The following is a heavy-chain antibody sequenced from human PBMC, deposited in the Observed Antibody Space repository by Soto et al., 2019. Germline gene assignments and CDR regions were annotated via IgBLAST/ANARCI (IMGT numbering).Heavy chain of an antibody. CDR1: GFTFSDYY. CDR2: ISSSGSTI. CDR3: ARGPYDYVWGSDPPHFDY. J-gene: IGHJ4*02. D-gene: IGHD3-16*02. Sequence: QVQLVESGGGLVKPGGSLRLSCAASGFTFSDYYMSWIRQAPGKGLEWVSYISSSGSTIYYADSVKGRFTISRDNAKNSWYLQMSSLRAEATAVYYCARGPYDYVWGSDPPHFDYWGQGTLVTVSS. V-gene: IGHV3-11*01.